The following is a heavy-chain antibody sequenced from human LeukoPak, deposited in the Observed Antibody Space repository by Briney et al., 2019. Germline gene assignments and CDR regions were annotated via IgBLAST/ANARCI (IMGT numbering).Heavy chain of an antibody. J-gene: IGHJ4*02. CDR2: ISTDGYTT. CDR3: VVGGSPGY. D-gene: IGHD2-15*01. Sequence: PGGSLRLSCAASGFTFSSYSMNWVRQAPRKGLVWVSRISTDGYTTDYADFVQGRFTASRDNTKNTWSLEMNRLRAEDTAVYYCVVGGSPGYWGQGTLVTVSS. V-gene: IGHV3-74*01. CDR1: GFTFSSYS.